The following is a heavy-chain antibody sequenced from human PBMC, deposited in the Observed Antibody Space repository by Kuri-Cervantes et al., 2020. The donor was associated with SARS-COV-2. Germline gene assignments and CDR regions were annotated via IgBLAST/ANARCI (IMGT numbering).Heavy chain of an antibody. D-gene: IGHD3-22*01. CDR2: IRYDGSNK. J-gene: IGHJ4*02. CDR1: GFTFSSYG. V-gene: IGHV3-30*02. CDR3: AKQSSYYYDSSGYYLLDY. Sequence: LSLTCAASGFTFSSYGMHWVRQAPGKGLVWVAFIRYDGSNKYYADSVKGRFTISRDNSKNTLYLQMNSLRAEDTAVYYCAKQSSYYYDSSGYYLLDYWGQGTLVTVSS.